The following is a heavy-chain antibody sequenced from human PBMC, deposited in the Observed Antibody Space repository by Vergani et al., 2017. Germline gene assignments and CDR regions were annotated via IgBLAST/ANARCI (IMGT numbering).Heavy chain of an antibody. D-gene: IGHD1-7*01. CDR3: ARAGELELLDYYYYGMDV. Sequence: QVQLVQSGAEVKKPGSSVKVSCKASGGTFSSYAISWVRQAPGQGLEWMGRIIPILGIANYAQKFQGRVTITADKSTSTAYMELSNLRSEDTAVYYCARAGELELLDYYYYGMDVWGQGTTVTVSS. CDR1: GGTFSSYA. J-gene: IGHJ6*02. CDR2: IIPILGIA. V-gene: IGHV1-69*09.